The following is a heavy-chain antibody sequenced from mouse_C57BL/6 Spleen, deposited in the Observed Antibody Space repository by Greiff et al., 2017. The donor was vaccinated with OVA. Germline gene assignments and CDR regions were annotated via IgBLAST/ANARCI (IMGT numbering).Heavy chain of an antibody. CDR1: GYAFSSSW. CDR2: IYPGDGDT. Sequence: QVQLQQSGPELVKPGASVKISCKASGYAFSSSWMNWVKQRPGKGLEWIGRIYPGDGDTNYNGKFKGKATLTADKSSSTAYMQLSSLTSEDSAVYFCARGGGSSFYWYFDVWGTGTTVTVSS. D-gene: IGHD1-1*01. J-gene: IGHJ1*03. CDR3: ARGGGSSFYWYFDV. V-gene: IGHV1-82*01.